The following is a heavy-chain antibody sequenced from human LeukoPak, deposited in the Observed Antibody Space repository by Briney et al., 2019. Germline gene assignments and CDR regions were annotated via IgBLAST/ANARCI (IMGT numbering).Heavy chain of an antibody. Sequence: GGSLRLSCAASGFTVSNNFMNWVRQAPGKGLEWVSVIFDVGNTYYADSVKDRFTISRDNSKNTLYLQMNSLRVEYTAVYYCTRDAPAGGKLDSWGQGTLVTVSS. CDR2: IFDVGNT. CDR3: TRDAPAGGKLDS. J-gene: IGHJ4*02. V-gene: IGHV3-66*01. D-gene: IGHD4-23*01. CDR1: GFTVSNNF.